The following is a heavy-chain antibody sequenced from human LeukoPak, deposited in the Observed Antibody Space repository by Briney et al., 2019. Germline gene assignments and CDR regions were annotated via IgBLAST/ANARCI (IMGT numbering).Heavy chain of an antibody. CDR2: INHSAST. CDR3: ARGPPPRGDFWSGYYRGAFDY. CDR1: GGSFSGYY. Sequence: SENLSLTCAVYGGSFSGYYWSRIRQPPGKGLEWIGEINHSASTNYNPSLKSRVTISVDTSKNQFSLKLSSVTAADTAVYYCARGPPPRGDFWSGYYRGAFDYWGQGTLVTVSS. J-gene: IGHJ4*02. V-gene: IGHV4-34*01. D-gene: IGHD3-3*01.